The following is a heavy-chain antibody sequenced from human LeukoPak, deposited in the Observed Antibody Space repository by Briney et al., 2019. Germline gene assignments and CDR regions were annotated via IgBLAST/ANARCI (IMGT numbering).Heavy chain of an antibody. V-gene: IGHV1-2*02. CDR2: INPNSGGT. D-gene: IGHD3-3*01. Sequence: ASVKVSCKASGYTFTGYYMHWVRQAPGQGLEWMGWINPNSGGTNYAQKFQGRVTMTRDTSISTAYMELSRLRSDDTAVYYCASSPLFGVVAQTGGMDVWGQGTTVTVSS. J-gene: IGHJ6*02. CDR3: ASSPLFGVVAQTGGMDV. CDR1: GYTFTGYY.